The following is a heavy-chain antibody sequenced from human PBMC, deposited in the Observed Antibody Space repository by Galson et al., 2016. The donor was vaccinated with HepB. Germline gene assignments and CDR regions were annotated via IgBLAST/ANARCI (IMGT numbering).Heavy chain of an antibody. CDR2: IYYSGTT. J-gene: IGHJ6*02. Sequence: SETLSLTCNVSGGSISSTSYYWGWIRQSPGQGLEWIGTIYYSGTTYHNPSLKSRVTISEDTSKNQFSLKLSSVTAADTAVYYCARSIDGYYGMDVWGQGTTVTVSS. CDR1: GGSISSTSYY. V-gene: IGHV4-39*01. D-gene: IGHD5-24*01. CDR3: ARSIDGYYGMDV.